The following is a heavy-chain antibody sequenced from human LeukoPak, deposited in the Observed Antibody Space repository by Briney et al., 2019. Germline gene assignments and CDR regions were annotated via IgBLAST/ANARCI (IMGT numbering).Heavy chain of an antibody. Sequence: GGSLRLSCAASGFTFSSYDMHWVRQATGKGLEWVLAIGTAGDTYYPGSVKGRFTISRENAKNSLYLQMNSLRAGDTAVYYCARAIYDSSGYYLDYWGQGTLVTVSS. CDR2: IGTAGDT. CDR1: GFTFSSYD. J-gene: IGHJ4*02. V-gene: IGHV3-13*01. D-gene: IGHD3-22*01. CDR3: ARAIYDSSGYYLDY.